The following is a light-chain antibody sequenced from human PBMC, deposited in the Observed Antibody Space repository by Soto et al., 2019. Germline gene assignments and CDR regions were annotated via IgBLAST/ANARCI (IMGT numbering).Light chain of an antibody. CDR2: HNS. V-gene: IGLV1-40*01. CDR1: SSNIGTGFD. Sequence: QSVLTQPPSVSGAPGQRVTISCTGSSSNIGTGFDVHWYQQVLGTAPKLLIYHNSNRPSGVSDRFSGSKSGTSASLAITGLQAEDEANYYCQSYDSSLSDWVFGGGTKLTVL. J-gene: IGLJ3*02. CDR3: QSYDSSLSDWV.